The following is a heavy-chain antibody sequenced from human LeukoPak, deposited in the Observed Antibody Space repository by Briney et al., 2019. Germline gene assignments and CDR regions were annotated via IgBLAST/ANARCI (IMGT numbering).Heavy chain of an antibody. D-gene: IGHD3-22*01. Sequence: GASVKVSCKASGYTFTSYAMNWVRQAPGQGLEWMGWINTNTGNPTYAQGFTGRFVFSLDTSVSTAYLQISSLKAEDTAVYYCARGPTMIVVGAFDIWGQGTMVTVSS. J-gene: IGHJ3*02. V-gene: IGHV7-4-1*02. CDR2: INTNTGNP. CDR1: GYTFTSYA. CDR3: ARGPTMIVVGAFDI.